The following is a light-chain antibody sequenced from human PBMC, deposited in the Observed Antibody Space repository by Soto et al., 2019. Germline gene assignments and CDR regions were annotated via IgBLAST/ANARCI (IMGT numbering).Light chain of an antibody. V-gene: IGLV2-14*01. J-gene: IGLJ2*01. CDR2: EVS. Sequence: QSALTQPASVSGSPGQSITISCTGTSSDIGGYNYVSWYQQHPGKAPKLMIYEVSDRPSGVSTRFSGAKSGNTASLTISGLQAEDEAYYYCSSYTTTTTQVVFGAGTKVTVL. CDR3: SSYTTTTTQVV. CDR1: SSDIGGYNY.